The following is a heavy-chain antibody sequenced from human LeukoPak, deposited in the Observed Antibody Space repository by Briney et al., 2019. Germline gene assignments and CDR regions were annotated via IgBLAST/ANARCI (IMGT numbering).Heavy chain of an antibody. J-gene: IGHJ4*02. V-gene: IGHV3-53*01. D-gene: IGHD3-22*01. CDR3: ARNTYYYDSSGWPFDY. CDR1: GFTVSSNY. CDR2: IYSGGST. Sequence: SGGSLRLSCAASGFTVSSNYMSWVRQAPGKGLEWVSVIYSGGSTYYADSVKGRFTISRDNSKNTLYLQMNSLRAEDTAVYYCARNTYYYDSSGWPFDYWGQGTLVTVSS.